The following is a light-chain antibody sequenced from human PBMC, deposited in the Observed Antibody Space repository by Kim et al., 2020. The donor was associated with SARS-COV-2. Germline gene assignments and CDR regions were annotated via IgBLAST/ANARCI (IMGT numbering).Light chain of an antibody. Sequence: ATINCKSSQSVLYNSNNKNYLAWYQQKPGQPPKLLIYWASTRESGVPDRFSGSGSGTDFTLTISSLQAEDVAVYYCQQYYSIPRTFGQGTKVDIK. J-gene: IGKJ1*01. CDR2: WAS. V-gene: IGKV4-1*01. CDR3: QQYYSIPRT. CDR1: QSVLYNSNNKNY.